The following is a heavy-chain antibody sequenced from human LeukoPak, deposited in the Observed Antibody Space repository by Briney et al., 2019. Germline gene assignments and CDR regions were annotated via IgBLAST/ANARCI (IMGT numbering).Heavy chain of an antibody. CDR1: GFTFSAYA. CDR2: IAYDGSNK. J-gene: IGHJ4*02. V-gene: IGHV3-30-3*01. D-gene: IGHD6-13*01. Sequence: PGRSLRLSCAASGFTFSAYAMHWVRQPPGKGLEWVAIIAYDGSNKYYADSVNGRFTISRDDSKNTLSLEMNSLRAEDTAVYYCTRETAAAGFDYWGQGTLVTVSS. CDR3: TRETAAAGFDY.